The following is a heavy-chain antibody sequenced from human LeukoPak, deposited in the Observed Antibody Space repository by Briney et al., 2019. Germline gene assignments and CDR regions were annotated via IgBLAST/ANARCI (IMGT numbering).Heavy chain of an antibody. Sequence: SETLSLTCSVSGFSISSSNYYWGWIRQPPGKGLEWIGSVYYSGSTNYHPSLKSRVTISGDTSKNQFSRKLSSVTAADTAMYYCARGPRYYGSGSYRIDGRFDYWGQGTLVTVSS. D-gene: IGHD3-10*01. CDR1: GFSISSSNYY. CDR3: ARGPRYYGSGSYRIDGRFDY. CDR2: VYYSGST. J-gene: IGHJ4*02. V-gene: IGHV4-39*07.